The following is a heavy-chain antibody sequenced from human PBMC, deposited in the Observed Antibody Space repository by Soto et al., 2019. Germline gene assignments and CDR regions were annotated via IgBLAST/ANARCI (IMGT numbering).Heavy chain of an antibody. CDR2: ISWNSGTI. CDR1: GFTFDDYA. Sequence: EVQLVESGGGLVQPGRSLRLSCAASGFTFDDYAMHWVRQAPGKGLEWVSGISWNSGTIGYADSVKGRFTISRDNAKNYLYLQMNSLRAEDTALYYCANSGSYPNYFDYWGQGTLVTVSS. D-gene: IGHD1-26*01. V-gene: IGHV3-9*01. J-gene: IGHJ4*02. CDR3: ANSGSYPNYFDY.